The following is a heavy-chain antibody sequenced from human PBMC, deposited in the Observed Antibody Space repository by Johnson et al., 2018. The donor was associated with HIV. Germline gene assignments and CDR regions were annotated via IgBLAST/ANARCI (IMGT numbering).Heavy chain of an antibody. J-gene: IGHJ3*02. CDR1: GFTVSSNY. D-gene: IGHD5-18*01. V-gene: IGHV3-66*01. CDR3: ARAYSYGVFDI. Sequence: VQLVESGGGLVQPGGSLRLSCAASGFTVSSNYMSWVRQAPGKGLEWVSVLYSGGSTYYADSMRGRFTISRDNSKNPLFLQMNSLRVDDTAVYFCARAYSYGVFDIWGPGTVVTVSS. CDR2: LYSGGST.